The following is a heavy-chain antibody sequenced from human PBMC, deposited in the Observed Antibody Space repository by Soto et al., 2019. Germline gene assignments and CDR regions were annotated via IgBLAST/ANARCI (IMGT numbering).Heavy chain of an antibody. V-gene: IGHV4-59*01. CDR2: IHYTGST. CDR1: GGSISGFY. Sequence: SETLSLTCIISGGSISGFYWTWIRQPPGKGLEWIGYIHYTGSTKYNPSLRSRVSFSVDTSQNQFSLRLTSATAADTAVYYCASYGSGSLVGDDAFDIWGQGTPVTVSS. J-gene: IGHJ3*02. D-gene: IGHD3-10*01. CDR3: ASYGSGSLVGDDAFDI.